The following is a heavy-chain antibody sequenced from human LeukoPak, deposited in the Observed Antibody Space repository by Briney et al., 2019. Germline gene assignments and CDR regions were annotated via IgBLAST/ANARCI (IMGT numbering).Heavy chain of an antibody. CDR3: AKGDFTYYYGSGIDY. CDR1: GFTFSSYA. V-gene: IGHV3-23*01. CDR2: ISGSGGST. Sequence: GGSLRLSCAASGFTFSSYAMSWVRQAPGKGLEWVSAISGSGGSTYYAGSVKGRFTISRDNSKNTLYLQMNSLRAEDTAVYYCAKGDFTYYYGSGIDYWGQGTLVTVSS. D-gene: IGHD3-10*01. J-gene: IGHJ4*02.